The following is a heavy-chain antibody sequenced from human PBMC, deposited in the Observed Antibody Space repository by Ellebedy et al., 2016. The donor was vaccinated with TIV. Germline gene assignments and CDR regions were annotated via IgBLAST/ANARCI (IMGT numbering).Heavy chain of an antibody. CDR2: IYYSGST. V-gene: IGHV4-59*11. J-gene: IGHJ6*02. Sequence: SETLSLXCTVSGGYYLRSHYWSWIRQPPGKGLEWIGYIYYSGSTNYNPSLKSRVTISVDTSKNQFSLNLRSVTAADTAVYYCARALAASGKVTYYYGMDVWGQGTTVTVSS. CDR1: GGYYLRSHY. CDR3: ARALAASGKVTYYYGMDV. D-gene: IGHD6-13*01.